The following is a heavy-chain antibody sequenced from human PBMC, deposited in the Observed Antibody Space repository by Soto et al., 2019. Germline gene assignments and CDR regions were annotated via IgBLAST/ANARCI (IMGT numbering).Heavy chain of an antibody. J-gene: IGHJ4*02. V-gene: IGHV3-9*01. D-gene: IGHD3-16*02. Sequence: EVQLVESGGGLVQPGRSLRLSCAASGFSFDDYAMHWVRQVPGKGLEWVSGISWNSGSIGYADSVKGRFTISRDNAKNSLYLQMNSRRAEDTALYYCAKDRLITFGGVIVDWGQGTLVTVSS. CDR3: AKDRLITFGGVIVD. CDR1: GFSFDDYA. CDR2: ISWNSGSI.